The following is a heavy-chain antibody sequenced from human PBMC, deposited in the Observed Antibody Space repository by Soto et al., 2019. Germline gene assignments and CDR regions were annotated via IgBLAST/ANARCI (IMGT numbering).Heavy chain of an antibody. CDR3: AKDSSIAVAGVDY. Sequence: GGSLRLSCAASGFTFSSYGMHWVRQAPGKGLEWVAVISYDGSNKYYADSVKGRFTISRDNSKNTLYLQMNSLRAEDTAVYYCAKDSSIAVAGVDYWGQGTLVTVS. CDR1: GFTFSSYG. V-gene: IGHV3-30*18. CDR2: ISYDGSNK. D-gene: IGHD6-19*01. J-gene: IGHJ4*02.